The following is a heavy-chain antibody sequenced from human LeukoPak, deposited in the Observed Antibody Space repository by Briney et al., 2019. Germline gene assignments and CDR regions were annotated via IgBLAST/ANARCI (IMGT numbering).Heavy chain of an antibody. CDR1: GFTFSSYA. Sequence: GGSLRLSCAASGFTFSSYAMSWVRQAPGKGLEWVSGISGNGGSTYYADSVKGRFTISRDNSKNTVYVQMNSLRAEDTAVYFCARGRNVDTSMVNDYWGQGTLVTVSS. D-gene: IGHD5-18*01. V-gene: IGHV3-23*01. CDR2: ISGNGGST. J-gene: IGHJ4*02. CDR3: ARGRNVDTSMVNDY.